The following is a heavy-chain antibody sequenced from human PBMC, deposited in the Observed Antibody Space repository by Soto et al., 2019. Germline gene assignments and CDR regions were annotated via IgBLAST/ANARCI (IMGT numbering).Heavy chain of an antibody. V-gene: IGHV1-18*04. CDR1: GYTFTSYG. CDR3: ARDDHPPIRSPGPHYHYYGMDV. Sequence: GASVKVSCKASGYTFTSYGISWVRQAPGQGLEWMGWISAYNGNTNYAQKLQGRVTMTTDTSTSTAYMELRSLRSDDTAVYYCARDDHPPIRSPGPHYHYYGMDVWGQGTTVTVSS. CDR2: ISAYNGNT. J-gene: IGHJ6*02.